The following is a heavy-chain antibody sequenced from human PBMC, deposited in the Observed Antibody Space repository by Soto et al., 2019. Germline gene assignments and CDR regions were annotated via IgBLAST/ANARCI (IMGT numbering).Heavy chain of an antibody. CDR3: AKEMYPRTVLDSSSPWGDY. Sequence: QPGGSLRLACAVSGFTVSDYGMHGVLQAPGKGLEWVAVMSYAGSYKYYADSVKGRFTISRDLSGNTLFLQMNSLRLEDTAVYFCAKEMYPRTVLDSSSPWGDYWGQGTLVTVSS. CDR2: MSYAGSYK. D-gene: IGHD6-6*01. J-gene: IGHJ4*02. V-gene: IGHV3-30*18. CDR1: GFTVSDYG.